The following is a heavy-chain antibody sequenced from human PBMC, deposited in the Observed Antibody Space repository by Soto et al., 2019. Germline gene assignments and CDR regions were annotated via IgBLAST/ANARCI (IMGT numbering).Heavy chain of an antibody. V-gene: IGHV4-34*01. CDR2: INHSGST. CDR3: ARGQRGYSYGYRLFDY. CDR1: GGSFSGYY. J-gene: IGHJ4*02. D-gene: IGHD5-18*01. Sequence: PSGTLSLTCACYGGSFSGYYWSLIRPPPGKGLEWIGEINHSGSTNYNPSLKSRVTISVDTSKNQFPLKLSSVTAADTAVYYGARGQRGYSYGYRLFDYWGQGILAAVS.